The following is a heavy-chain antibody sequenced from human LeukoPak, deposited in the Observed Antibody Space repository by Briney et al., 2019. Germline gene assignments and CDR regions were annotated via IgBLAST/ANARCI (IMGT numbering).Heavy chain of an antibody. J-gene: IGHJ4*02. V-gene: IGHV4-59*08. CDR2: IYYSGTT. Sequence: SETLSLTCTVSGGSMSSYYWSWIRQPPGKGLEWIGYIYYSGTTNYNPSLKSRVTISVDTSKNQFSLKLSSLTAADTAVYYCARRIGGRSWYGGFDYWGQGTLVTVSP. CDR1: GGSMSSYY. CDR3: ARRIGGRSWYGGFDY. D-gene: IGHD6-13*01.